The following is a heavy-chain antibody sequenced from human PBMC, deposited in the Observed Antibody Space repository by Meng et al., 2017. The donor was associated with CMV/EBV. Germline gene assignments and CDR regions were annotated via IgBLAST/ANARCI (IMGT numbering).Heavy chain of an antibody. CDR2: IYYSGST. Sequence: GYSISSSDWWGWLRPPPGKGLEWIGYIYYSGSTYYTPSLKSRVTMSVDTSKNQFSLKLSSVTAVDTAVYYCARLGSSSSWVLGWFDPWGQGTLVTVSS. CDR3: ARLGSSSSWVLGWFDP. V-gene: IGHV4-28*01. D-gene: IGHD6-6*01. J-gene: IGHJ5*02. CDR1: GYSISSSDW.